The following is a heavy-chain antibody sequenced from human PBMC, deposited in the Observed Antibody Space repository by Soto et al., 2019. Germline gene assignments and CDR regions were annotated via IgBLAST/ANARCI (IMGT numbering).Heavy chain of an antibody. Sequence: QVQLVQSGAEVKQPGASVKVSCKASGYTFTSYGISWVRQAPGQGLEWMGWISAYNGNTNYAQKLQGRVTMTTDTSTSTAYMELRSLRSDDTAVYYCARPRAGYCTNGVCYEFDYWGQGTLVTVSS. CDR2: ISAYNGNT. CDR1: GYTFTSYG. CDR3: ARPRAGYCTNGVCYEFDY. V-gene: IGHV1-18*01. J-gene: IGHJ4*02. D-gene: IGHD2-8*01.